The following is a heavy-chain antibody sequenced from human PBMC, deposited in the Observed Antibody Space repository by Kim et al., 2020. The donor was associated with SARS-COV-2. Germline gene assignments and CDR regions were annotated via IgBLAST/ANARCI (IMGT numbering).Heavy chain of an antibody. J-gene: IGHJ6*01. D-gene: IGHD6-13*01. CDR1: GFTFDDYA. Sequence: GGSLRLSCAASGFTFDDYAMHWVRQAPGKGLEWVSGISWNSGSIGYADSVKGRFTISRDNAKNSLYLQMNSLRAEDTALYYCAKGGGSWTSYYYGMDVWG. CDR2: ISWNSGSI. CDR3: AKGGGSWTSYYYGMDV. V-gene: IGHV3-9*01.